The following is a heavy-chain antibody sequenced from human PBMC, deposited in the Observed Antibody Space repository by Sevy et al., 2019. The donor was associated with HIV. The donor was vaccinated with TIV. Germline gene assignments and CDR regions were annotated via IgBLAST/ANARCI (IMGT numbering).Heavy chain of an antibody. Sequence: SDTLSLTCTVSGGSVSSGSFYWSWIRQPPGKGLEWIGYIFYSGSTNYNPSLTSRVTISVDTSKNQFSLKLRSVTAADTAVYYCAVSYYYDRSGYYSFDYWGQGTLVTVSS. CDR3: AVSYYYDRSGYYSFDY. V-gene: IGHV4-61*01. J-gene: IGHJ4*02. CDR1: GGSVSSGSFY. D-gene: IGHD3-22*01. CDR2: IFYSGST.